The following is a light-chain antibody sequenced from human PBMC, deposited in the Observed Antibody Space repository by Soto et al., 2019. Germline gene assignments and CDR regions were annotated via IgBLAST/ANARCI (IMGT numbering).Light chain of an antibody. CDR3: QQYNGYPWT. J-gene: IGKJ1*01. Sequence: DIQMTQSPSTLSASVGDRVSINCRASQSISAWLAWYQQKPGKAPRLLIYKASTLEIGVPSRFSGSGSGTEFTLTISSLQPDDVAIYYCQQYNGYPWTFGQGTKVDIK. CDR2: KAS. V-gene: IGKV1-5*03. CDR1: QSISAW.